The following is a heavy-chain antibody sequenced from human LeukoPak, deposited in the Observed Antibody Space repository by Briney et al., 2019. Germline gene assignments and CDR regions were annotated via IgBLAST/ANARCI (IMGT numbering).Heavy chain of an antibody. Sequence: AGSLRLSCAASGFNFNTYNMNWVRQAPGKGLEWVSSISDRSDYIYYSDSLRGRFSISRDNANNSLYLLMNSLRAEDTAIYYCARGNWNDEGFFDFRGQGILVTVSS. V-gene: IGHV3-21*01. CDR1: GFNFNTYN. CDR2: ISDRSDYI. CDR3: ARGNWNDEGFFDF. D-gene: IGHD1-1*01. J-gene: IGHJ4*02.